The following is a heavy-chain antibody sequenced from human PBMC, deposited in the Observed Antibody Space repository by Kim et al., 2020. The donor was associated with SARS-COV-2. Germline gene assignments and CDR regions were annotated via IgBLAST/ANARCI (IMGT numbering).Heavy chain of an antibody. V-gene: IGHV4-59*01. Sequence: NPSLKSRVTISTDTSKNQFSLMLTSVTAADTAVYYCARDREHTYGRSFGYWGQGTLVTVSS. CDR3: ARDREHTYGRSFGY. J-gene: IGHJ4*02. D-gene: IGHD5-18*01.